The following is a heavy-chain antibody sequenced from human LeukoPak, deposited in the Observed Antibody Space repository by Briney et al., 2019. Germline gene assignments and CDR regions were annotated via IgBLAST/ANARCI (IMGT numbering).Heavy chain of an antibody. CDR3: VHSVALAGTDAFDM. CDR1: GFSLSTSGVG. V-gene: IGHV2-5*02. CDR2: IYWDDDK. J-gene: IGHJ3*02. Sequence: KGSGPTLVKPTQTLTLTCTFSGFSLSTSGVGVGWIRQPPGKALEWVALIYWDDDKRYSPSLKNRLTITKDTSKNQVVLRMGDMDPVDTGTYYCVHSVALAGTDAFDMWGQGTMVTVSS. D-gene: IGHD6-19*01.